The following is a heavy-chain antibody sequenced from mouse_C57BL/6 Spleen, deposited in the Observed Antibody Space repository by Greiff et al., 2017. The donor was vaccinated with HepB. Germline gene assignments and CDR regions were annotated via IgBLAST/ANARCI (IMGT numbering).Heavy chain of an antibody. CDR3: ARYAAAQALYYFDY. CDR2: IRNKANGYTT. V-gene: IGHV7-3*01. D-gene: IGHD3-2*02. Sequence: EVQLVESGGGLVQPGGSLSLSCAASGFTFTDYYMSWVRQPPGKALEWLGFIRNKANGYTTEYSASVKGRFTISRDNSQSILYLQMNALRAEDSATYYCARYAAAQALYYFDYWGQGTTLTVSS. CDR1: GFTFTDYY. J-gene: IGHJ2*01.